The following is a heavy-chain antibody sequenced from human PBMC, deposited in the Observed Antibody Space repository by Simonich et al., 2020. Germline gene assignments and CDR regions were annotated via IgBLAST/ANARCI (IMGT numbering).Heavy chain of an antibody. V-gene: IGHV4-34*01. CDR2: INHSGST. Sequence: QVQLQQWGAGLLKPSETLSLTCAVYGGSFSGYYWSWIRQPPGKGLEWIGEINHSGSTHHNPSLKSRVTISVDTSKNQFSLKLSSVTAADTAVYYCARHAGFAFDIWGQGTMVTVSS. D-gene: IGHD2-8*01. J-gene: IGHJ3*02. CDR3: ARHAGFAFDI. CDR1: GGSFSGYY.